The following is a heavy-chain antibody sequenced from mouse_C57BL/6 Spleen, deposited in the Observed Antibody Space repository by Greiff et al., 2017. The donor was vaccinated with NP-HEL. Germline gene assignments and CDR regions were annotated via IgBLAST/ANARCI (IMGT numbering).Heavy chain of an antibody. V-gene: IGHV1-64*01. CDR2: IHPNSGST. Sequence: QVQLQQPGAELVKPGASVKLSCKASGYTFTSYWMHWVKQRPGQGLEWIGMIHPNSGSTNYNEKFKSKATLTVDKSSSTAYMQLSSLTSEDSAVYYGERELRRGYYFDYWGQGTTLTVSS. D-gene: IGHD2-4*01. CDR3: ERELRRGYYFDY. J-gene: IGHJ2*01. CDR1: GYTFTSYW.